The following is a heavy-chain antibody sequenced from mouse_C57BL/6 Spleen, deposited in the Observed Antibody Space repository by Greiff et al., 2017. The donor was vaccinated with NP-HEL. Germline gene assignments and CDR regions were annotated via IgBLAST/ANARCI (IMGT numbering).Heavy chain of an antibody. D-gene: IGHD1-1*01. J-gene: IGHJ2*01. CDR1: GYTFTDYN. CDR2: INPNNGGT. Sequence: VQLQQSGPELVKPGASVKIPCKASGYTFTDYNMDWVKQSHGKSLEWIGDINPNNGGTIYNQKFKGKATLTVDKSSSTAYMELRSLTSEDTAVYYCARWGSTTVVASYYFDYWGQGTTLTVSS. CDR3: ARWGSTTVVASYYFDY. V-gene: IGHV1-18*01.